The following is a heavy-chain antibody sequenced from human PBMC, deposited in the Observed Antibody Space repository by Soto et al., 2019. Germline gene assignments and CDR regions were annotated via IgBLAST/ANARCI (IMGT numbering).Heavy chain of an antibody. V-gene: IGHV3-23*01. CDR3: AKDRYCSSTSCSSLNS. D-gene: IGHD2-2*01. CDR2: ISGRAGNT. J-gene: IGHJ5*02. Sequence: GGSRRLSCAASGFTFASYTMTWVRQAPGKGLEWVSAISGRAGNTYYADSVKGRFTISRDNSKNTLFLYMSSLRAEDTALYYCAKDRYCSSTSCSSLNSWGQGTLVTVSS. CDR1: GFTFASYT.